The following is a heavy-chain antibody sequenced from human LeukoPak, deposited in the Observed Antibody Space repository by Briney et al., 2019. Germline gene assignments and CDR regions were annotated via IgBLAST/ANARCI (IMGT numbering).Heavy chain of an antibody. Sequence: PGGSLRLSCAASGFTFGSYGMYWVRQAPGKGLEWVAFIRYDGSNKYYADSVKGRFTISRDNSKNTLYLQMNSLRAEDTAVYYCAKTGSFTYYYMDVWGKGTTVTVSS. V-gene: IGHV3-30*02. CDR3: AKTGSFTYYYMDV. CDR2: IRYDGSNK. D-gene: IGHD1-14*01. CDR1: GFTFGSYG. J-gene: IGHJ6*03.